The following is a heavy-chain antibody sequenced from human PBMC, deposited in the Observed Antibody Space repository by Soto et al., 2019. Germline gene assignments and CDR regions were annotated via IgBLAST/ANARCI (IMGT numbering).Heavy chain of an antibody. J-gene: IGHJ4*02. CDR3: AKDGVSGWSDYFFDY. V-gene: IGHV3-30*18. CDR1: GFTFSSFA. Sequence: QVQLVESGGGVVQPGRSLRLSCAASGFTFSSFAMHWVRRAPGKGLECVALISYDGINKYYADSVKGRFTVSRDSSKSTLYQQMNSLRAEDTAVYYCAKDGVSGWSDYFFDYWGQGTLVTVSS. D-gene: IGHD6-19*01. CDR2: ISYDGINK.